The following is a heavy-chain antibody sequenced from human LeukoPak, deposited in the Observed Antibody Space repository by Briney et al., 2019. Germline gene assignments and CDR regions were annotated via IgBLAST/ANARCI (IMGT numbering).Heavy chain of an antibody. CDR2: INQDGSEM. V-gene: IGHV3-7*05. CDR3: ARESTGSYVDF. CDR1: GFTYSSYW. D-gene: IGHD1-1*01. J-gene: IGHJ4*02. Sequence: GGSLRLSCAASGFTYSSYWMSWVRQAPGKGLEWVANINQDGSEMYYVDSVKGRFTISRDNARNSLYLQMNSLRAEDTALYYCARESTGSYVDFWGQGALVTVSS.